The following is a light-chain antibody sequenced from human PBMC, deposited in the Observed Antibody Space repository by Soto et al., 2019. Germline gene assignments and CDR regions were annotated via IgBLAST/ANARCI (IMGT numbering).Light chain of an antibody. CDR2: DDR. V-gene: IGLV3-21*02. CDR3: QVWDIVTTRRI. CDR1: NIENKT. Sequence: SYELTQPPSVSVAPGQTASLACGGDNIENKTVHWYQQRPGQAPVLVVYDDRDRPSGIPERFSGSNSGHTATLTISRVEAGNEADYYCQVWDIVTTRRIFGGGTKLTVL. J-gene: IGLJ2*01.